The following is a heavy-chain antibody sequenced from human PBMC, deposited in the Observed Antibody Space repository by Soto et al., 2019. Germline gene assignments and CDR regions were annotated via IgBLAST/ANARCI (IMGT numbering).Heavy chain of an antibody. CDR2: INHSGST. Sequence: SETLSLTCAVYGGSFSGYYWSWIRQPPGKGLEWIGEINHSGSTNCNPSLKSRVTISVDTSKNQFSLKLSSVTAADTAVYYCARCYYYCSGNENYYGIDVWGQGTTVTRSS. CDR1: GGSFSGYY. CDR3: ARCYYYCSGNENYYGIDV. D-gene: IGHD3-10*01. V-gene: IGHV4-34*01. J-gene: IGHJ6*02.